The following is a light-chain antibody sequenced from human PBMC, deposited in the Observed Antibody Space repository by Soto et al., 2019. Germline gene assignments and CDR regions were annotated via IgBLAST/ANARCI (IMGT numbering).Light chain of an antibody. CDR3: QQYNNWWA. Sequence: EILITHSPATLSVSPGERATLSCRASQSVDSNLAWYQQKPGQAPRLLIYGASTRATGISARFSGSGSGTEFTLTISSLQSEDFGVYYCQQYNNWWAFGQGTKVDIK. CDR1: QSVDSN. CDR2: GAS. V-gene: IGKV3-15*01. J-gene: IGKJ1*01.